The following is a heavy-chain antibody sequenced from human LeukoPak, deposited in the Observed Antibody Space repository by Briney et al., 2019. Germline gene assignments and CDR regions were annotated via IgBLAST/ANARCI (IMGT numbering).Heavy chain of an antibody. J-gene: IGHJ4*02. D-gene: IGHD2-2*02. CDR3: ARQGQYQLLYVDY. V-gene: IGHV5-51*01. CDR1: GYSYTSYW. Sequence: GESLKISCKGSGYSYTSYWIGWVRQMPGKGLEWMGIIYPGDSDTRYSPSFQGQVTISADKSISTAYLQWSSLKASDTAMYYCARQGQYQLLYVDYWGQGTLVTVSS. CDR2: IYPGDSDT.